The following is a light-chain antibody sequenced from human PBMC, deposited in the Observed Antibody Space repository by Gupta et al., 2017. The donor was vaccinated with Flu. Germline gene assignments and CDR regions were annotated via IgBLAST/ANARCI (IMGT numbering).Light chain of an antibody. CDR1: QSVSSY. CDR2: DAS. J-gene: IGKJ3*01. V-gene: IGKV3-11*01. Sequence: EIVLTQSPATLSLSPGGRAPLSCRASQSVSSYLAWYQQKPGQAPRLLIYDASNRATGIPARFSGSGSGTDFTLTISSLEPEDFAVYYCQQRSNWPPFTFGQGTKVDIK. CDR3: QQRSNWPPFT.